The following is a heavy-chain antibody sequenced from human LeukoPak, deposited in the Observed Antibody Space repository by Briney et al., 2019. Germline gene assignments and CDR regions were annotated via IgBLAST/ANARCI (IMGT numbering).Heavy chain of an antibody. CDR1: GYTLTELS. Sequence: ASVTVSCTVSGYTLTELSMHWVRQAPGKGLEWMGGFDPEDGETIYAQTFQGRVTMTEDTSTDTAYMELSSLRSEDTAVYYCATRMVRGVITPDAFDIWGQGTMVTVSS. CDR3: ATRMVRGVITPDAFDI. V-gene: IGHV1-24*01. J-gene: IGHJ3*02. CDR2: FDPEDGET. D-gene: IGHD3-10*01.